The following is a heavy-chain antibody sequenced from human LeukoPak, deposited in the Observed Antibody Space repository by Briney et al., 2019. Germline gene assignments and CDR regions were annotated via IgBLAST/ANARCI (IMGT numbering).Heavy chain of an antibody. CDR2: IYSTGTT. D-gene: IGHD3-16*01. Sequence: SETLSLTYTVSGASMTGHYWSWLRPPAGKALEWVGRIYSTGTTAYNASFTSRLTVSVDTSKSQLSLKLNSVTAADTAVYYCVRVGEIWSNGGYFDSWGQGNPVTVSS. V-gene: IGHV4-4*07. CDR1: GASMTGHY. CDR3: VRVGEIWSNGGYFDS. J-gene: IGHJ4*01.